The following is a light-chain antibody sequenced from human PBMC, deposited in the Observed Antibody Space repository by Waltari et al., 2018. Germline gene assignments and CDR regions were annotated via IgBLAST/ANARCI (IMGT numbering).Light chain of an antibody. CDR2: DAF. J-gene: IGKJ3*01. CDR3: QHRDNLGA. CDR1: QRFSH. V-gene: IGKV3-11*01. Sequence: EIALTQSPATLSLSPGESVTLSCRASQRFSHLAWYQHKPGQAPRLLIFDAFDRASGVPAMFSGSGSGTDFTRIISSLEAEDSAIYYCQHRDNLGAFGPGTRVEI.